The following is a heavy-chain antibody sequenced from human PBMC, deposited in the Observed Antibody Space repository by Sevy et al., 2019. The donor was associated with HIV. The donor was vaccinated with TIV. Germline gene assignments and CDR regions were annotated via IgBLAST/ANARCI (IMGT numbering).Heavy chain of an antibody. CDR3: ARQKNSGFDV. V-gene: IGHV6-1*01. CDR2: TWYASKWYN. J-gene: IGHJ3*01. Sequence: SQTLSLTCAISGDSVSRTDVAWNWIGQSPSRGLEWLGRTWYASKWYNDYAISVKSRLTINPDTTRNQVSLHLSSVTPEDTAVYYCARQKNSGFDVWGQGTVVTVSS. D-gene: IGHD6-19*01. CDR1: GDSVSRTDVA.